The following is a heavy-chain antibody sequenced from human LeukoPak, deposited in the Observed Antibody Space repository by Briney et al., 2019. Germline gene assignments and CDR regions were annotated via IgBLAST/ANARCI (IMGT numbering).Heavy chain of an antibody. CDR1: GGSFSGYY. D-gene: IGHD3-10*01. CDR2: INHSGST. J-gene: IGHJ4*02. CDR3: ARLRGYYFDY. V-gene: IGHV4-34*01. Sequence: SETLSLTCAVYGGSFSGYYWSWIRQPPGKGLEWIGEINHSGSTNYNPSLKSRVTISVDTSKNQFSLKLSSVTAADTAVYYCARLRGYYFDYWGQGTLVTVSS.